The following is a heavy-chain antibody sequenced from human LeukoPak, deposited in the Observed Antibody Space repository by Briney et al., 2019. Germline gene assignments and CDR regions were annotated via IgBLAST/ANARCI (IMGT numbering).Heavy chain of an antibody. CDR2: INQDGTEK. Sequence: GGSLRLSCADSGFTFSNFWMSWVRQAPGKGLEWVANINQDGTEKYYVDSVKGRFTISRDNAKNTLYLQMNSLRAEDTAVYYCANLQKEDYWGQGTLVTVSS. D-gene: IGHD5-24*01. CDR1: GFTFSNFW. J-gene: IGHJ4*02. CDR3: ANLQKEDY. V-gene: IGHV3-7*01.